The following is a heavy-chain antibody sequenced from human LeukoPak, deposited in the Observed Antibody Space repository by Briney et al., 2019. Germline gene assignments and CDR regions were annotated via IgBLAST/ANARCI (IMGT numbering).Heavy chain of an antibody. V-gene: IGHV5-51*01. D-gene: IGHD5-24*01. J-gene: IGHJ4*02. CDR3: ARGGPKRRDGYKPEFDY. CDR2: IYPGDSDT. CDR1: GYSFTSYW. Sequence: GESLKISCKGSGYSFTSYWIGWVRQMPGKGLELMGIIYPGDSDTRYSTSFQGQVTISADKSISTAYLQWSRLKASDTAVYYCARGGPKRRDGYKPEFDYWGQGTLVTVSS.